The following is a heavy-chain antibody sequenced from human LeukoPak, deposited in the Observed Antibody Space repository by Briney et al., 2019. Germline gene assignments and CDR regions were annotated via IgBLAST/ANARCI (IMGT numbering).Heavy chain of an antibody. D-gene: IGHD3-10*01. CDR3: AKETSYYGSGITDFDY. CDR1: GFTFSSYA. V-gene: IGHV3-23*01. CDR2: ISGSGGST. J-gene: IGHJ4*02. Sequence: GGSLRVSCAASGFTFSSYAMSWVRQAPGKGLEWVSAISGSGGSTYYADSVKGRFTISRDNSKNTLYLQMNSLRAEDTAVYYCAKETSYYGSGITDFDYWGQGTLVTVSS.